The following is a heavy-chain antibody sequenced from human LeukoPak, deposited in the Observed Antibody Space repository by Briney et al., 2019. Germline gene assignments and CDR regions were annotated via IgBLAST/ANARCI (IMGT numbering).Heavy chain of an antibody. CDR3: ARVPDNWFDP. CDR1: GGTFSSYA. Sequence: SVKVSCKASGGTFSSYAISWVRQVPGQGLEWMGGIIPIFGTANYAQKFQGRVTITADESTSTAYMELSSLRSEDTAVYYCARVPDNWFDPWGQGTLVTVSS. D-gene: IGHD2-2*01. J-gene: IGHJ5*02. V-gene: IGHV1-69*13. CDR2: IIPIFGTA.